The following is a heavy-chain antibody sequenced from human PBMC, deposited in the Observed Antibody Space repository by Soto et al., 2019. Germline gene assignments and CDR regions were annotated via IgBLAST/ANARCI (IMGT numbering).Heavy chain of an antibody. V-gene: IGHV3-23*01. CDR3: AKDPGVAGTRGYYYCMDV. D-gene: IGHD6-19*01. J-gene: IGHJ6*02. CDR2: ISGSGGST. CDR1: GFTFSSYA. Sequence: GGSLRLSXAASGFTFSSYAMSWVRQAPGKGLEWVSAISGSGGSTYYADSVKGRFTISRDNSKNTLYLQMNSLRAEDTAVYYCAKDPGVAGTRGYYYCMDVWGQGTTVTVSS.